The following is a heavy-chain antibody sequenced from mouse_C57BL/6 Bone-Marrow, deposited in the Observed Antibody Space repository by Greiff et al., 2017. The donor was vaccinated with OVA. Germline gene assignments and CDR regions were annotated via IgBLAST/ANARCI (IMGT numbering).Heavy chain of an antibody. V-gene: IGHV1-69*01. J-gene: IGHJ4*01. CDR3: ARWYSKGYAMDY. D-gene: IGHD2-5*01. CDR1: GYTFTSYW. CDR2: IDPSDSYT. Sequence: VKLQQPGAELVMPGASVKLSCKASGYTFTSYWMHWVKQRPGQGLEWIGEIDPSDSYTNYNQKFKGKSTLTVDKSSSTAYMQLSSLTSEDSAVYYCARWYSKGYAMDYWGQGTSVTVSS.